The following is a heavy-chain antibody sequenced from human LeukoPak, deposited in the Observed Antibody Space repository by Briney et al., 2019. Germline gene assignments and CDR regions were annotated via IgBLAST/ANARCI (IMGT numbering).Heavy chain of an antibody. D-gene: IGHD2-2*01. CDR3: ARNPRTNYAKGGTFDY. Sequence: PSETLSLTCTVSGGSISSSSYYWGWIRQPPGKGLEWIGIIYYSGSTYYNPSLKSRVTISVDTSKNQFSLKLSSVTAADTAVYYCARNPRTNYAKGGTFDYWGQGTLVTVSS. J-gene: IGHJ4*02. V-gene: IGHV4-39*01. CDR1: GGSISSSSYY. CDR2: IYYSGST.